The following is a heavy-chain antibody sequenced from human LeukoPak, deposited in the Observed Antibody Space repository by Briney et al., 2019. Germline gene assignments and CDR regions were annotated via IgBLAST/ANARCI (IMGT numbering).Heavy chain of an antibody. D-gene: IGHD3-10*01. CDR2: IYHSGTT. CDR3: ARRGGDYGSGSYYPRFDY. CDR1: GYSISSGYY. V-gene: IGHV4-38-2*02. Sequence: SETLSLTCTVSGYSISSGYYWGWIRQPPGKGLEWIGSIYHSGTTYYNPSLKSRVTISVDTSKNQFSLKLSSVTAADTAVYYCARRGGDYGSGSYYPRFDYWGQGTLVTVSS. J-gene: IGHJ4*02.